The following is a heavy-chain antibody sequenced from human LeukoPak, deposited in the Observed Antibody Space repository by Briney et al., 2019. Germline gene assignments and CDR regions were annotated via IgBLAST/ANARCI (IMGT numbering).Heavy chain of an antibody. CDR2: INPGDSDT. Sequence: GESLKISCKASGYSFTDYWLGWVRQMPGKGLEWVGMINPGDSDTSGSPSFQGQVTISADKSINTAYLQWSSLKASDPAMYVCAKPQSERTMFRGVIINDYYYAIDVWGQGTTVTVSS. CDR3: AKPQSERTMFRGVIINDYYYAIDV. CDR1: GYSFTDYW. D-gene: IGHD3-10*01. V-gene: IGHV5-51*01. J-gene: IGHJ6*02.